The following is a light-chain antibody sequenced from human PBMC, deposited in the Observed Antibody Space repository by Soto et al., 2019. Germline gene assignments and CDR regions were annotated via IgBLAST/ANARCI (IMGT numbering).Light chain of an antibody. J-gene: IGKJ1*01. V-gene: IGKV1-27*01. CDR2: AAS. CDR1: QGITDY. CDR3: QNYNSAPWT. Sequence: DIQMTQSPSSLSASVGARVTITCRASQGITDYLAWYQQKPGQGPNLLIYAASTLQSGVPSRFSGSGSGTDFTLTITGLQPEDVATYYCQNYNSAPWTFGQGTKVEIK.